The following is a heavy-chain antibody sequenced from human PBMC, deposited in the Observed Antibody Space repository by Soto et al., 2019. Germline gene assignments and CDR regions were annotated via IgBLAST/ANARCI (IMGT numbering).Heavy chain of an antibody. V-gene: IGHV3-30-3*01. CDR2: ISYDGSNK. D-gene: IGHD1-26*01. J-gene: IGHJ4*02. Sequence: QVQLVESGGGLVKPGGSLRLSCAASGFTFSDYYMSWIRQAPGKGLEWVAVISYDGSNKYYADSVKGRFTISRDNSKNTLYLQMNSLRAEDTAVYYCARDRGKWEPQYYFDYWGQGTLVTVSS. CDR3: ARDRGKWEPQYYFDY. CDR1: GFTFSDYY.